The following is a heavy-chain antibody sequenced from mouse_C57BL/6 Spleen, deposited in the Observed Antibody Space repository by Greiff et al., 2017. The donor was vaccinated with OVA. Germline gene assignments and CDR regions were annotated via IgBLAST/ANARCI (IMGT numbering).Heavy chain of an antibody. CDR2: IYWDDDK. CDR1: GFSLSTSGMG. D-gene: IGHD1-1*01. CDR3: ARREGYYGSSYDAMDY. V-gene: IGHV8-12*01. J-gene: IGHJ4*01. Sequence: LQQSGPGILQSSQTLSLTCSFSGFSLSTSGMGVSWIRQPSGKGLEWLAHIYWDDDKRYNPSLKSRLTISKDTSRNQVFLKITSVDTADTATYYCARREGYYGSSYDAMDYWGQGTSVTVSS.